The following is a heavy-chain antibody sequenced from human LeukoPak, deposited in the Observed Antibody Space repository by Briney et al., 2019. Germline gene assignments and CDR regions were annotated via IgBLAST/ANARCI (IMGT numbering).Heavy chain of an antibody. V-gene: IGHV1-69*13. J-gene: IGHJ4*02. CDR2: IIPIFGTA. Sequence: SVKVSCKASGSTFSSYAISWVRQAPGQGLEWMGGIIPIFGTANYAQKFQGRVTITADESTSTAYMELSSLRSEDTAVYYCAREDSGTDEGFDYWGQGTLVTVSS. CDR3: AREDSGTDEGFDY. D-gene: IGHD1-26*01. CDR1: GSTFSSYA.